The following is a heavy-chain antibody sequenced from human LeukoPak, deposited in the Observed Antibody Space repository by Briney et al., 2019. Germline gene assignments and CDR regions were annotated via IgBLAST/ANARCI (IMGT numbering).Heavy chain of an antibody. V-gene: IGHV4-59*12. D-gene: IGHD2-15*01. J-gene: IGHJ4*02. CDR1: GGSISGYY. CDR3: ARDIGNHFGGLDHYYYDY. CDR2: IYYTGST. Sequence: SETLSLTCTVSGGSISGYYWSWIRQSPGKGLESIGFIYYTGSTNYNPSLNSRVTISLDTSKNQFSLRLSSVTAADAAVYYCARDIGNHFGGLDHYYYDYWGPGTLVTVSS.